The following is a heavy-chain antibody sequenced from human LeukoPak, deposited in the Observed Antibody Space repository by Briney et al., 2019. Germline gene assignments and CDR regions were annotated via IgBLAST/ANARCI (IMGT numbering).Heavy chain of an antibody. J-gene: IGHJ4*02. CDR2: ISYDGSNK. CDR1: GFTFSSYW. Sequence: PGGSLRLSCAASGFTFSSYWMHWVRQAPGKGLEWVAVISYDGSNKYYADSVKGRFTISRDNSKNTLYLQMNSLRAEDTAVYYCARDRGSSWFYFDYWGQGTLVTVSS. D-gene: IGHD6-13*01. V-gene: IGHV3-30*03. CDR3: ARDRGSSWFYFDY.